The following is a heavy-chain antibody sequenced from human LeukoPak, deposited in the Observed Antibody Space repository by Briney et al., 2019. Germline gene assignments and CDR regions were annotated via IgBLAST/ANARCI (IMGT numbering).Heavy chain of an antibody. V-gene: IGHV3-74*01. CDR3: ARSIGSGWCLD. Sequence: GGSLRLSCAASGFTFSSYWMHWVRQAPGKGLVWVSHINSDGSTTNYADSVKGRFTISRDNAKSTLYLQMNSLRAEDTAVYYCARSIGSGWCLDWGQGTLVTVSS. CDR2: INSDGSTT. D-gene: IGHD6-19*01. J-gene: IGHJ4*02. CDR1: GFTFSSYW.